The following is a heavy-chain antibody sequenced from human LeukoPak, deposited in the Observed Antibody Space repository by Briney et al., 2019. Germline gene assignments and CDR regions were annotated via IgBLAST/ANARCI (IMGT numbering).Heavy chain of an antibody. Sequence: PSETLSLTCAVYGGSFSGYYWNWVRQPPGKGLEWIGEINHSGSTNYNPSLKSRVTISVDTSKNQFSLKLSSVTAADTAVYYCAAFDYWGQGTLVTVSS. V-gene: IGHV4-34*01. CDR2: INHSGST. CDR1: GGSFSGYY. J-gene: IGHJ4*02. CDR3: AAFDY.